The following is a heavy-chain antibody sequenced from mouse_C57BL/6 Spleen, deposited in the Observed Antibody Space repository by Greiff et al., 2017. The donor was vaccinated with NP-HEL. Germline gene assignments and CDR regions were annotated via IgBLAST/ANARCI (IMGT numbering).Heavy chain of an antibody. CDR3: ARFEPYYYGSSYPYYFDY. Sequence: QVQLQQSGAELAKPGASVKLSCKASGYTFTSYWMHWVKQRPGQGLEWIGYINPSSGYTKYNQKFKDKATLTADKSSSTAYMQLSSLTYEDSAVYYCARFEPYYYGSSYPYYFDYWGQGTTLTVSS. D-gene: IGHD1-1*01. CDR1: GYTFTSYW. CDR2: INPSSGYT. J-gene: IGHJ2*01. V-gene: IGHV1-7*01.